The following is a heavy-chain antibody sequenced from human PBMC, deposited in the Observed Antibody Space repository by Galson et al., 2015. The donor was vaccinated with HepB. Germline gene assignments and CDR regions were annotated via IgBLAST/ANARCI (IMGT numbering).Heavy chain of an antibody. J-gene: IGHJ5*01. CDR3: ATEGVVVMSYYAFVICRQWTMATPAQGRASAANFIPLAS. D-gene: IGHD3-22*01. Sequence: QSGAEVKKPGASVKVSCKVSGYTLTELSMHWVRQAPGKGLEWMGGFDPEDGETIYAQKFQGRVTMTEDTSTDTAYMELSSLRSEDTAVYYCATEGVVVMSYYAFVICRQWTMATPAQGRASAANFIPLASW. V-gene: IGHV1-24*01. CDR1: GYTLTELS. CDR2: FDPEDGET.